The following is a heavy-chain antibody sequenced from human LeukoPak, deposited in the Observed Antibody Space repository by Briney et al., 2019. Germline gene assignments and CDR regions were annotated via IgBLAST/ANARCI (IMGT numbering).Heavy chain of an antibody. J-gene: IGHJ4*02. CDR2: TSYDGINK. CDR3: ARDKSWGAPYYFDY. V-gene: IGHV3-30*03. Sequence: GGSLRLSCAASGFTFSSYGMHWVRQAPGKGLEWVAVTSYDGINKYYVDSVKGRFTISRDNAKNSLYLQMDSLRAEDTAVYYCARDKSWGAPYYFDYWGQGTLVTVSS. CDR1: GFTFSSYG. D-gene: IGHD3-16*01.